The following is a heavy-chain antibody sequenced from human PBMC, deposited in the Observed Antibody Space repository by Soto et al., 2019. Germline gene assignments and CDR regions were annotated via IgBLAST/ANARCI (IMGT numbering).Heavy chain of an antibody. CDR3: AIDVRGYSYGYYFDY. CDR2: IYYSGST. D-gene: IGHD5-18*01. V-gene: IGHV4-61*01. Sequence: SETLSLTCTVSGGSVSSGSYYWSWIRHPPGKGLEWIGYIYYSGSTNYNPSLKSRVTISVDTSKNQFSLKLSSVTAADTAVYYCAIDVRGYSYGYYFDYWGQGTLVTVSS. CDR1: GGSVSSGSYY. J-gene: IGHJ4*02.